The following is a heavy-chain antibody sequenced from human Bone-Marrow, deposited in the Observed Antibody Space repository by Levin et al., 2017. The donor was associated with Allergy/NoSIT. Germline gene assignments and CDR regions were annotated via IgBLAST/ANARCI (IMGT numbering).Heavy chain of an antibody. CDR2: ISGSGGST. CDR1: GFTFSSYA. CDR3: ATLRAYCSGGSCYSRSNDAFDI. Sequence: GESLKISCAASGFTFSSYAMSWVRQAPGKGLEWVSAISGSGGSTYYADSVKGRFTISRDNSKNTLYLQMNSLRAEDTAVYYCATLRAYCSGGSCYSRSNDAFDIWGQGTMVTVSS. J-gene: IGHJ3*02. D-gene: IGHD2-15*01. V-gene: IGHV3-23*01.